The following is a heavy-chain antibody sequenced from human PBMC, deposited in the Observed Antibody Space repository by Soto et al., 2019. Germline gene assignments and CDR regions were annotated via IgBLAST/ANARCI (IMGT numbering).Heavy chain of an antibody. CDR3: ASANCGGDCSYRHDRYYFES. V-gene: IGHV4-30-4*01. CDR2: IFYSGST. J-gene: IGHJ4*02. CDR1: GGSITSDDYN. Sequence: QVQLQESGPGLVKPSQSLSLTCTVSGGSITSDDYNWSWIRQPPGRGLEWIGYIFYSGSTHYNPSLKSRFIISLDTSKKQVSLKLSSVTAADTAVYYCASANCGGDCSYRHDRYYFESWGQGTLVTVSS. D-gene: IGHD2-21*02.